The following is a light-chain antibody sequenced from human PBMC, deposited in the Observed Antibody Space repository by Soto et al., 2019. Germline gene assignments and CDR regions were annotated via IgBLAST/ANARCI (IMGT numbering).Light chain of an antibody. CDR2: AAS. Sequence: DIQMTQSPSSLSSSVRERVTITSRASQGIRNDLGWYQQRPGKAPKRLIYAASTLQPGVPSRFSGSGSGTDFTLTISSLQPEDFAVYYCQQYNKWPRTFGQGTKVDI. CDR3: QQYNKWPRT. J-gene: IGKJ1*01. CDR1: QGIRND. V-gene: IGKV1-17*01.